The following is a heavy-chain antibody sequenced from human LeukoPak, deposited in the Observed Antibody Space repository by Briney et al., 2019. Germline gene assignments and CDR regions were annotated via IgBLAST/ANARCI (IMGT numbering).Heavy chain of an antibody. CDR2: INHSGST. D-gene: IGHD2-15*01. J-gene: IGHJ4*02. Sequence: SETLSLTCAVYGGSFSGYYWSWIRQPPGKGLKWIGEINHSGSTNYNPSLKSRVTISVDTSKNQFSLKLSSVTAADTAVYYCAVHRPGYCSGGSCYPGYFDYWGQGTLVTVSS. V-gene: IGHV4-34*01. CDR3: AVHRPGYCSGGSCYPGYFDY. CDR1: GGSFSGYY.